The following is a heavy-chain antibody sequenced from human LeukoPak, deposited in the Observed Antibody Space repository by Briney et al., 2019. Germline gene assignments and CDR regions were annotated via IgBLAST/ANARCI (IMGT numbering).Heavy chain of an antibody. J-gene: IGHJ4*02. CDR2: INAGNGNT. CDR3: ARSVGPTMVRGVTSFEFDY. CDR1: GHTFTSYA. Sequence: ASVKVSCKASGHTFTSYAMHWVRQAPGQRLEWMGWINAGNGNTKYSQKFQGRVTITRDTSASTAYMELSSLRSEDTAVYYCARSVGPTMVRGVTSFEFDYWGQGTLVTVSS. D-gene: IGHD3-10*01. V-gene: IGHV1-3*01.